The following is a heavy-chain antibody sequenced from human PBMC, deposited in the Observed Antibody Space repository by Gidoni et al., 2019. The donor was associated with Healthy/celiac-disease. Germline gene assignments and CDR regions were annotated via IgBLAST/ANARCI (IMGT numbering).Heavy chain of an antibody. CDR3: ARVRIVGATKVDY. V-gene: IGHV4-38-2*02. CDR2: IYHSGST. D-gene: IGHD1-26*01. CDR1: GYSISSGYY. Sequence: QVQLQESGPGLVKPSETLSLTCTVSGYSISSGYYWGWIRQPPGKGLEWIGSIYHSGSTYYNPSLKSRVTISVDTSKNQFSLKLSSVTAADTAVYYCARVRIVGATKVDYWGQGTLVTVSS. J-gene: IGHJ4*02.